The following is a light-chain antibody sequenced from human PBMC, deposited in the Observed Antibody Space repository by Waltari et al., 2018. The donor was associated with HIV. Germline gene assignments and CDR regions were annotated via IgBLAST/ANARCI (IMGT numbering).Light chain of an antibody. CDR2: AAS. CDR1: QAISNS. CDR3: QNYNNAPRT. V-gene: IGKV1-27*01. Sequence: DIQMTKSPSSLSASVGDRVTITCRASQAISNSLAWYQQKPGKIPQLLIYAASTLQFGVPSRFSAFGSGTNFTLAITSVQPEDVATYFCQNYNNAPRTFGQGTKVEIK. J-gene: IGKJ1*01.